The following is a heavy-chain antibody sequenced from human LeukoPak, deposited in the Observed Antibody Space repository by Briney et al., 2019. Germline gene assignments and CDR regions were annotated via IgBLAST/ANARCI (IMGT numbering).Heavy chain of an antibody. CDR1: GFTFSSHA. Sequence: GGSLRLSCAASGFTFSSHAMSWVRQDPGKGLEWVSAISGSGGNTYYADSVKGRFTISRDNSKNTLYLQMNSLRAEDTAVYYCPRRDGYNYGYFDYWGQGTLVTVSS. V-gene: IGHV3-23*01. J-gene: IGHJ4*02. D-gene: IGHD5-24*01. CDR2: ISGSGGNT. CDR3: PRRDGYNYGYFDY.